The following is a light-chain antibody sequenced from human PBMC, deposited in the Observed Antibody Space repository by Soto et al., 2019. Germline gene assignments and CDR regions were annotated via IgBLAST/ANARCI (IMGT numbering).Light chain of an antibody. CDR2: AAS. V-gene: IGKV1-39*01. CDR1: QTIMTY. J-gene: IGKJ1*01. Sequence: DIQMTQSPSSLSASVGDEVTITCRASQTIMTYLNWYQLKPGKPPRLLIYAASSLQSGVPSRFSGSGSGTDFTLTISSLQPEDFATYYCLQDYNYPWTFGQGTKVEIK. CDR3: LQDYNYPWT.